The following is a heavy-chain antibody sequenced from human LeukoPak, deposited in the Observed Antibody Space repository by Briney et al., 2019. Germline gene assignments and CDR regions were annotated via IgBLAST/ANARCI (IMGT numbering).Heavy chain of an antibody. D-gene: IGHD2-2*01. V-gene: IGHV1-24*01. CDR1: GYTLTELS. J-gene: IGHJ6*04. CDR2: FDPEDGET. CDR3: ATVAGYCSSTSRHYGMDV. Sequence: GASVKVSCKVSGYTLTELSMHWVRQAPGKGLEWMGGFDPEDGETIYAQKFQGRVTMTEDTSTDTAYMELSSLRSEDTAVYYCATVAGYCSSTSRHYGMDVWGKGTTVTVSS.